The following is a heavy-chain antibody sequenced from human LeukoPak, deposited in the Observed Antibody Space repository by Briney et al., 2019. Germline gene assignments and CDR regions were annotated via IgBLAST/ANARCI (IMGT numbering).Heavy chain of an antibody. CDR1: TFSFSEYP. CDR3: AREGQQLGLFDY. V-gene: IGHV3-23*01. Sequence: GGSLRLSCAASTFSFSEYPMGWVRQAPGKGLEWVSGISAGGDGTYYADPVKGRFTISRDNSKNTLYLQMNSLRAEDTAVYYCAREGQQLGLFDYWGQGTLVTVSS. J-gene: IGHJ4*02. CDR2: ISAGGDGT. D-gene: IGHD6-13*01.